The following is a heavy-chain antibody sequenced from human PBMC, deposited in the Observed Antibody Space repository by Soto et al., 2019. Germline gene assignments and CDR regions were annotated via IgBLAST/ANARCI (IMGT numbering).Heavy chain of an antibody. J-gene: IGHJ6*02. D-gene: IGHD1-26*01. Sequence: PSETLSLTCTVSGGSISSYYWTWIRQPPGKGLEWIGYIYYSGSTNYNPSLKSRVTISVDTSKNQFSLTLSSVTAADTAVYYCARVGATYYYVLDVWGQGTTVTVSS. V-gene: IGHV4-59*01. CDR1: GGSISSYY. CDR2: IYYSGST. CDR3: ARVGATYYYVLDV.